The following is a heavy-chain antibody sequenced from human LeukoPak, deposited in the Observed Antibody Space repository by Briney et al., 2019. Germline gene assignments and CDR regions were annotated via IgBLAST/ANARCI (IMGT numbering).Heavy chain of an antibody. CDR3: AREAISRRTPYWYFDL. D-gene: IGHD1-14*01. V-gene: IGHV3-11*01. CDR1: EFTFSDYY. CDR2: ISNDGRTI. Sequence: GGSLRLSCTASEFTFSDYYMSWIRQAPGKGLEWISYISNDGRTIFYADSVKGRFTISRDNAKNSLYLQMKSLRAEDTAVYYCAREAISRRTPYWYFDLWGRGALVTVSS. J-gene: IGHJ2*01.